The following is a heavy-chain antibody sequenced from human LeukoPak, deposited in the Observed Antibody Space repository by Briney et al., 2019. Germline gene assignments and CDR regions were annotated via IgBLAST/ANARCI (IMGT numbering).Heavy chain of an antibody. Sequence: GGSLRLSCAASGFTFSDYFMSWIRQAPGKGLGWVSCISSSGFTIYYGDSVKGRLTISRDNADNSLFLQMNSLRVEDTAVYYCARHGVRHILDWYFPLWGRGTLVAVSS. V-gene: IGHV3-11*01. J-gene: IGHJ2*01. D-gene: IGHD3-16*01. CDR1: GFTFSDYF. CDR2: ISSSGFTI. CDR3: ARHGVRHILDWYFPL.